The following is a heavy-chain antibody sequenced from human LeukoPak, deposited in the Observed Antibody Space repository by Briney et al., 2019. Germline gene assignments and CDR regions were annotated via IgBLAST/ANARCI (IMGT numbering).Heavy chain of an antibody. CDR1: GYTFTSYY. Sequence: ASVKVSCKASGYTFTSYYMHWVRQGPGQGLEWMGWINPNSGGTNYAQKFQGRVTMTRDTSISTAYMELSRLRSDDTAVYYCARDLHYDSSGCYNAYWGQGTLVTVSS. J-gene: IGHJ4*02. V-gene: IGHV1-2*02. CDR3: ARDLHYDSSGCYNAY. CDR2: INPNSGGT. D-gene: IGHD3-22*01.